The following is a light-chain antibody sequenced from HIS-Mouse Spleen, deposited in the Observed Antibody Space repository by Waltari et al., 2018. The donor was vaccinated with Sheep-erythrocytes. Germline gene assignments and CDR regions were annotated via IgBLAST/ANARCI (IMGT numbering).Light chain of an antibody. CDR3: CSYAGSYNHV. Sequence: QSALTQPRSVSGSPGQSVTISCTGTSSDVGGYNYVSWYQQHPGNAPKPMIDDVSKRPARVPDRCSGSKSGNTASLTISVLQAEDEADYYCCSYAGSYNHVFATGTKVTVL. V-gene: IGLV2-11*01. CDR1: SSDVGGYNY. CDR2: DVS. J-gene: IGLJ1*01.